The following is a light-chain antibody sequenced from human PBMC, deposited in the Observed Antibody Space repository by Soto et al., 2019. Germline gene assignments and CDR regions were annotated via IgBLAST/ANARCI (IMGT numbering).Light chain of an antibody. V-gene: IGKV3-20*01. CDR3: GPDEWT. CDR2: GAS. Sequence: ELVLTKSPATLSLSPGERATLSCRASQSIRSSFLAWYQQNRGQAHRLFIHGASSRATGIPDRFSGSGSGKYFTLTISRQEPEDFAVDYCGPDEWTFGQGTKVE. J-gene: IGKJ1*01. CDR1: QSIRSSF.